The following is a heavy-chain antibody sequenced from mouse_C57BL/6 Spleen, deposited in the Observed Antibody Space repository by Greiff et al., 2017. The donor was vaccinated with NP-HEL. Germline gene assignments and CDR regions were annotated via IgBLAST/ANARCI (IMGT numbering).Heavy chain of an antibody. CDR1: GYTFTSYW. V-gene: IGHV1-50*01. CDR2: IDPSDSYT. D-gene: IGHD1-1*01. CDR3: ARRYGRNYFDY. Sequence: VQLQQSGAELVKPGASVRLSCKASGYTFTSYWMQWVKQRPGQGLEWIGEIDPSDSYTNYNQKFKGKATLTVDTSSSTAYIQLSSLTSEDSAVYYCARRYGRNYFDYWGQGTTLTVSS. J-gene: IGHJ2*01.